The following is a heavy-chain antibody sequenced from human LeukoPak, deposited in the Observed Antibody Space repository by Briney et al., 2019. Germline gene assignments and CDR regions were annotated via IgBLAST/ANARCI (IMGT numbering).Heavy chain of an antibody. CDR2: IYSGGST. J-gene: IGHJ4*02. CDR3: AKALPAYFDSSGQFDY. V-gene: IGHV3-53*01. D-gene: IGHD3-22*01. Sequence: GGSLRLSCAASGFTVSSNYMSWVRQAPGKGLEWVSVIYSGGSTYYADSVKGRFTISRDNSKNTLYLQMNSPRAEDTAVYYCAKALPAYFDSSGQFDYWGQGTLVTVSS. CDR1: GFTVSSNY.